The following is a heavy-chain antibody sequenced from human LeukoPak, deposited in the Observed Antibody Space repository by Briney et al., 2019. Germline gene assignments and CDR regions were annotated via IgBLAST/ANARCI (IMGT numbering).Heavy chain of an antibody. CDR1: EFTFSSYW. D-gene: IGHD4-17*01. CDR2: IKQDGGQI. CDR3: ARLGARQMLEY. Sequence: GGSLRLSGAASEFTFSSYWMSWVRQAPGKGLEWVANIKQDGGQIYYLDSVKGRFTVSRDNAKNSLYLQMNSLRAEDTAVYYCARLGARQMLEYWGQGTLVTVSS. J-gene: IGHJ4*02. V-gene: IGHV3-7*01.